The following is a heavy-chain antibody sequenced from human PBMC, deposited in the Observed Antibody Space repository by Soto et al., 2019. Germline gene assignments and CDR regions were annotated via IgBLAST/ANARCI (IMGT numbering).Heavy chain of an antibody. CDR1: GYIFTDFF. V-gene: IGHV1-2*02. J-gene: IGHJ4*02. D-gene: IGHD3-16*01. CDR2: INPNDGDT. CDR3: GRVPAPGRPTYTFF. Sequence: QVQLVQSGAEVRKPGASVKVSCKASGYIFTDFFIHWIRQAPGQGLEWLGWINPNDGDTEFSQRFLGRVFMTRDTSTKTVYKEMTGLTPNDTAVYYCGRVPAPGRPTYTFFWGQGSLVTVST.